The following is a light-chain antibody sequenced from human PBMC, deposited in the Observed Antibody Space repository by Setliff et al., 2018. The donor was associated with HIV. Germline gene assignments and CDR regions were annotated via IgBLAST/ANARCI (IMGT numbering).Light chain of an antibody. J-gene: IGKJ5*01. Sequence: DIVLTQSPATLSVSPGERATLSCRASQAVSTDLAWYQQKPGQPPRLLIYDASTRATGIPARFSGSGSGTEFTLTISSLQSEDFAFYYCQEYSDWPPITFGQGTRLE. CDR1: QAVSTD. CDR2: DAS. V-gene: IGKV3-15*01. CDR3: QEYSDWPPIT.